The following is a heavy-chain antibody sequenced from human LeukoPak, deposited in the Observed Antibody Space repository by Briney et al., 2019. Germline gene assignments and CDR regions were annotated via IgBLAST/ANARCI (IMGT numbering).Heavy chain of an antibody. J-gene: IGHJ4*02. CDR3: ARVTGYMTEDFFDY. CDR1: GGSISSYY. V-gene: IGHV4-59*01. Sequence: KSSETLSLTCTVSGGSISSYYWSWIRQPPGKGLEWIGYIYYSGSTDYNPSLKSRVTISVDTPRNQFSLRLSSVTAADTAVYYCARVTGYMTEDFFDYWGQGTLVTVSS. CDR2: IYYSGST. D-gene: IGHD6-13*01.